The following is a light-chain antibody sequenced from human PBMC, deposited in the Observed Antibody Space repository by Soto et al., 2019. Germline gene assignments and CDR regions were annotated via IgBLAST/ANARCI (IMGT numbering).Light chain of an antibody. CDR2: EVS. Sequence: QAVVTQPASLSGSPGQSITISCTGTSSDVGAYDYVSWYQQHPDKAPKLMIYEVSNRPSGVSNRFSGSKSVNTATLTISGLQAEDEADYYCSSYTSSSTRVFGTGTKVTVL. J-gene: IGLJ1*01. V-gene: IGLV2-14*03. CDR3: SSYTSSSTRV. CDR1: SSDVGAYDY.